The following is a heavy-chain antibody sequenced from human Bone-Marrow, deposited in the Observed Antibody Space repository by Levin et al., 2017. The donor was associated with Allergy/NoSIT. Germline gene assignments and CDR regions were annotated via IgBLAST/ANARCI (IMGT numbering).Heavy chain of an antibody. CDR3: ARAFGVTMVQGVTGFDP. CDR1: GFTFSSYW. CDR2: IKQDGSEK. V-gene: IGHV3-7*01. D-gene: IGHD3-10*01. J-gene: IGHJ5*02. Sequence: GGSLRLSCAASGFTFSSYWMSWVRQAPGKGLEWVANIKQDGSEKYYVDSVKGRFTISRDNAKNSLYLQMNSLRAEDTAVYYCARAFGVTMVQGVTGFDPWGQGTLVTVSS.